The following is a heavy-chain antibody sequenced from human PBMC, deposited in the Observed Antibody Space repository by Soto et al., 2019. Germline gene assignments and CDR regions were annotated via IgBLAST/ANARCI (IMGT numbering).Heavy chain of an antibody. CDR1: GFTFSSYG. D-gene: IGHD1-26*01. CDR3: ARDHRESYFANWFDP. J-gene: IGHJ5*02. CDR2: IYYDGRDK. Sequence: QVQLVESGGGVVQPGRSLRLSCAASGFTFSSYGMHWVRQTPGKGLEWVAAIYYDGRDKYYTDSVKGRFTISRDNSKNTLFLQMSSLRAEDTAVYFCARDHRESYFANWFDPWGQGTLVIVSS. V-gene: IGHV3-33*01.